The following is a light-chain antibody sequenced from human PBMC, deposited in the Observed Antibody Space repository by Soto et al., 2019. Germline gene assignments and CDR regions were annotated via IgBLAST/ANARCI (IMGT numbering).Light chain of an antibody. V-gene: IGKV3-15*01. Sequence: EIVMTQSPATLLLSPGERPTLSGRASQSVNSNLAWYQQKPGHSPRLLIYGASTRVTGIPARFSGSGSGTEFTLTISSLQSEDFAIYYCQQHNSWPPVFGQGTKLEIK. CDR1: QSVNSN. CDR3: QQHNSWPPV. J-gene: IGKJ2*01. CDR2: GAS.